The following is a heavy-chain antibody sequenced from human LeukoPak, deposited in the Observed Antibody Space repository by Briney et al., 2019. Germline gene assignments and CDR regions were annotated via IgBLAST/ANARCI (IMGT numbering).Heavy chain of an antibody. V-gene: IGHV3-23*01. CDR2: ITDSGDVT. J-gene: IGHJ6*03. CDR3: AKGQTGAPSFYYFFYLDG. D-gene: IGHD2-8*02. CDR1: GFTFRGYA. Sequence: QTGGSLRLSCAASGFTFRGYAMAWVRQAPGKGLEWVSTITDSGDVTYYTDSVKGRFTISRDNSKNTLYLQMHSLTAEDTALYFCAKGQTGAPSFYYFFYLDGWGKGSTVIVSS.